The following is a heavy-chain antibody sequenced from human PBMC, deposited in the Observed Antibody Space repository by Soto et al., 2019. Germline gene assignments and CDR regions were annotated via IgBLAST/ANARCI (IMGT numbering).Heavy chain of an antibody. CDR2: IYYSGSA. CDR1: GGSISSSSYY. Sequence: LSLTCTVSGGSISSSSYYWGWIRQPPGKGLEWIGSIYYSGSAYYNPSLKSRVTISVDTSKNQFSLKLSSVTAADTAVYYCATHSTYYDFWSQYWGQGTLVTVSS. CDR3: ATHSTYYDFWSQY. V-gene: IGHV4-39*01. J-gene: IGHJ4*02. D-gene: IGHD3-3*01.